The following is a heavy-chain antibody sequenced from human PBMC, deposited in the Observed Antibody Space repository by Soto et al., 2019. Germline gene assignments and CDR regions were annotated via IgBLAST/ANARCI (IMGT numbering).Heavy chain of an antibody. V-gene: IGHV4-34*01. CDR3: AKGKHPDY. J-gene: IGHJ4*02. CDR1: GGSFSGYY. CDR2: INHSGST. Sequence: SETLSLTCTVYGGSFSGYYWSWIRQPPGKGLEWIGEINHSGSTNYNPSLKSRVTISVDTSKNQFSLKLSSVTAADTAVYYCAKGKHPDYWGQGTLVTVSS.